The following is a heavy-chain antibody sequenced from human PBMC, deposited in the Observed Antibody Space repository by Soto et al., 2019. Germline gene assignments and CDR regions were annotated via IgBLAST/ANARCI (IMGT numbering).Heavy chain of an antibody. Sequence: LSLTCTVSGGSIRSGGYYWSWVRQNPRKGLEWIGNIYYSGNTYYNPSLKSRLTISVDTSKNQFSLNLSAVTAADTAVYYCARDRLMATAGTARHYFGLDVWGQGTTVTVSS. CDR3: ARDRLMATAGTARHYFGLDV. D-gene: IGHD5-18*01. CDR2: IYYSGNT. V-gene: IGHV4-31*03. J-gene: IGHJ6*02. CDR1: GGSIRSGGYY.